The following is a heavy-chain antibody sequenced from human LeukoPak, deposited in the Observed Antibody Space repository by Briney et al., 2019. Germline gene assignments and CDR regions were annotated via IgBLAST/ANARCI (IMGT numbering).Heavy chain of an antibody. Sequence: SETLSLTCAVYGGSFSGYYWSWIRQPSGKGLEWIGGINHSGSTNYNPSLKSRVTISVDTSKNQFPLKLSSVTAADTAVYYCARVGEEDWYFDLWGRGTLVTVSS. CDR2: INHSGST. V-gene: IGHV4-34*01. J-gene: IGHJ2*01. CDR3: ARVGEEDWYFDL. CDR1: GGSFSGYY. D-gene: IGHD3-10*01.